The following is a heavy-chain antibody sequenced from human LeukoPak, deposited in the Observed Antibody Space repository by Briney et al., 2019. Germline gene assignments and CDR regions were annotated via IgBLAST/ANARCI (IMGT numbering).Heavy chain of an antibody. CDR3: AKGPTSSWNDNSDGFEGNSWYFDL. CDR2: ITGTGDRT. CDR1: GFTFSSYA. D-gene: IGHD1-1*01. J-gene: IGHJ2*01. V-gene: IGHV3-23*01. Sequence: GGSLRLSCAASGFTFSSYAVNRVRQAPGKGLEWVSSITGTGDRTYYADSVKGRFTISRDNPKKTLHLQMGSLRVEDTAVYYCAKGPTSSWNDNSDGFEGNSWYFDLWGRGTRVTVSS.